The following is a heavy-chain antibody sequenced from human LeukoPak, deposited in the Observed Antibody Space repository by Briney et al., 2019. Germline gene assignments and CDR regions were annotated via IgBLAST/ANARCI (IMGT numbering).Heavy chain of an antibody. V-gene: IGHV4-39*01. Sequence: SETLSFTCTVSGGSISSSSYYWGWIRQPPGKGLEWIGTLYYSGSTYYNPSLKSRVTMSVDTSKNQFSLRLSSVTAADTAVYYCARHVDTTFDYWGQGTLGTVSS. CDR3: ARHVDTTFDY. D-gene: IGHD1-26*01. CDR1: GGSISSSSYY. CDR2: LYYSGST. J-gene: IGHJ4*02.